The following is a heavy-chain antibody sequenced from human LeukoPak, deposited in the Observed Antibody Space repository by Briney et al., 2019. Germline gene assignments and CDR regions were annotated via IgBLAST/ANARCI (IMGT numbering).Heavy chain of an antibody. J-gene: IGHJ5*02. D-gene: IGHD6-13*01. CDR2: IRYDGSNK. CDR1: EFTFSSYG. Sequence: GGSLRLSCAASEFTFSSYGMHWVRQAPGKGLEWVAFIRYDGSNKYYADSVKGRYTISRDNSKNTLYLQMNSLRAEDTALYYCAKDERQQLVYNWLDPWGQGTLVTVSS. V-gene: IGHV3-30*02. CDR3: AKDERQQLVYNWLDP.